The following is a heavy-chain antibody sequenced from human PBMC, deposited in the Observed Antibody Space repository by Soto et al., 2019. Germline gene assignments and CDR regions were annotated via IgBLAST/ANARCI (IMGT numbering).Heavy chain of an antibody. J-gene: IGHJ4*02. Sequence: QVQLVQSGAEVKKPGSSVKVSCKASGGTFSSYAISWLRQAPAQGLEWMGGIIPIFGTANYAQKFQGRVTITADESTSTAYMELSSLRSEDTAVYYCAKSMVRGVKALDYWGQGTLVTVST. CDR2: IIPIFGTA. CDR1: GGTFSSYA. D-gene: IGHD3-10*01. V-gene: IGHV1-69*12. CDR3: AKSMVRGVKALDY.